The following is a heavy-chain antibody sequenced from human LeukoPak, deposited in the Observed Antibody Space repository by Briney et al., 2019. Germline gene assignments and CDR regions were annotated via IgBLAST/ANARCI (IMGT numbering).Heavy chain of an antibody. Sequence: GGSLRLSCAASGFTVSSNYMSWVRQAPGKGLEWVAFIRYDGSNKYYADSVKGRFTISRDNSKNTLYLQMNSLRAEDTAVYYCAKDQYRACDYWGQGTLVTVSS. CDR2: IRYDGSNK. CDR1: GFTVSSNY. J-gene: IGHJ4*02. V-gene: IGHV3-30*02. CDR3: AKDQYRACDY. D-gene: IGHD2-2*01.